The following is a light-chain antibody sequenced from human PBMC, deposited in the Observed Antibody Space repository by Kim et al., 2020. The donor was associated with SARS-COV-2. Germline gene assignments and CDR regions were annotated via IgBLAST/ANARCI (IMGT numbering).Light chain of an antibody. CDR3: QQYDASPWT. J-gene: IGKJ1*01. CDR1: QSVSSSY. Sequence: SPGGRGTLTSRASQSVSSSYLAWYQQKPGQAPRLLIYGTSSRATGIPDRFSGSGSGTDFTLTINRLEPEDFAVYFCQQYDASPWTFGQGTKVDIK. CDR2: GTS. V-gene: IGKV3-20*01.